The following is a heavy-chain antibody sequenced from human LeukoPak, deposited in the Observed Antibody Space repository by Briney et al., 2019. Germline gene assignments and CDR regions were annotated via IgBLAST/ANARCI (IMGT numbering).Heavy chain of an antibody. V-gene: IGHV4-59*08. CDR1: GASFTSNY. CDR2: IYYSETT. D-gene: IGHD2-21*02. CDR3: ARLDCGGDCFVDY. J-gene: IGHJ4*02. Sequence: PSETLSATCTVSGASFTSNYWSWIRQPPGKGLEWIGYIYYSETTTYNPSLERRVSMSVDMSKTQFSLSLNSVTATDTAVYYCARLDCGGDCFVDYWGQGTLVTVSS.